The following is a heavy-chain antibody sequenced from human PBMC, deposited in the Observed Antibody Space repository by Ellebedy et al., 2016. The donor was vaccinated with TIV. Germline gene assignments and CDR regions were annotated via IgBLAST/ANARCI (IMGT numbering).Heavy chain of an antibody. CDR1: SYTFTSYG. J-gene: IGHJ6*03. CDR3: ARVLPVPYYDFWTDYYYYMDV. D-gene: IGHD3-3*01. CDR2: MNPNSGNT. V-gene: IGHV1-8*02. Sequence: ASVKVSXKASSYTFTSYGISWVRQAPGQGLEWMGWMNPNSGNTGYAQKFQGRVTMTRNTSISTAYMELSSLRSEDTAVYYCARVLPVPYYDFWTDYYYYMDVWGKGTTVTVSS.